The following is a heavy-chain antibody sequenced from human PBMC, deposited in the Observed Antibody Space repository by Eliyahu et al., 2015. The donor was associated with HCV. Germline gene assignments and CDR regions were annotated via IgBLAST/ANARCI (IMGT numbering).Heavy chain of an antibody. V-gene: IGHV3-23*01. D-gene: IGHD3-3*01. J-gene: IGHJ4*02. CDR2: ISGSGGST. Sequence: EVQLLESGGGLVQPGGSLXLSCAASGFTFGXYAMSWVRQAPGKGLEWVSAISGSGGSTYYADSVKGRFTISRDNSKNTLYLQMNSLRAEDTAVYYCAKPRFLEWLVLPDYWGQGTLVTVSS. CDR1: GFTFGXYA. CDR3: AKPRFLEWLVLPDY.